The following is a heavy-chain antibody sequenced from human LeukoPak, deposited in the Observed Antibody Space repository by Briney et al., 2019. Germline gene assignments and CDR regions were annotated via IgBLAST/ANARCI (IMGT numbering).Heavy chain of an antibody. Sequence: GGSLRLSCAASGFTFSSYAMSWVRQAPGKGLEWVSAISGSGGSTYYADSVKGRFTISRDNSKNTLYLQMHSLRAEDTAVYYCAKSYYGSGSYYKPNYFDYWGQGTLVTVSS. V-gene: IGHV3-23*01. CDR2: ISGSGGST. CDR1: GFTFSSYA. CDR3: AKSYYGSGSYYKPNYFDY. D-gene: IGHD3-10*01. J-gene: IGHJ4*02.